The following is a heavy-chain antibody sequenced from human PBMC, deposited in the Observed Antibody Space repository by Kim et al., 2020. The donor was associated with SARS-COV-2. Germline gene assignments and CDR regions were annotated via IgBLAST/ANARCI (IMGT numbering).Heavy chain of an antibody. CDR3: ATRSSAGSGNYYGMDV. Sequence: GGSLRLSCAASGFTFSDSPIHWVRQASGKGLDWVGRIKTKAYNYATAYSASVEGRFTVSRDDSKNTAYLQMNSLKTEDTAVYYCATRSSAGSGNYYGMDVWGQGTTVTVSS. D-gene: IGHD3-10*01. V-gene: IGHV3-73*01. J-gene: IGHJ6*02. CDR2: IKTKAYNYAT. CDR1: GFTFSDSP.